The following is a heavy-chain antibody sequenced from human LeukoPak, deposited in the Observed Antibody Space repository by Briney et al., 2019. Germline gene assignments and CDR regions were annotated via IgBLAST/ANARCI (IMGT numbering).Heavy chain of an antibody. CDR2: ISYDGSNK. D-gene: IGHD2-2*02. J-gene: IGHJ6*02. CDR3: AKGDGIVVVPAAIRWDYYYYGMDV. V-gene: IGHV3-30*04. Sequence: GGSLRLSCAASGFTFSSHAMHWVRQAPGKGLEWVAVISYDGSNKYYADSVKGRFTISRDNSKNTLYLQMNSLRAEDTAVYYCAKGDGIVVVPAAIRWDYYYYGMDVWGQGTTVTVSS. CDR1: GFTFSSHA.